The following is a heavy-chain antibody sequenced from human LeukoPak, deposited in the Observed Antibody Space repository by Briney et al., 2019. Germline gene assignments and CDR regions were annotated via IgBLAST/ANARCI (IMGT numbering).Heavy chain of an antibody. D-gene: IGHD3-3*01. Sequence: SETLSRTCAVYGGSFSGYYWSWIRQPPGKGLEWIGEINHSGSTNYNPSLKSRVTISVDTSKNQFSLKLSSVTAADTAVYYCARRSGYYDFWSGLHWYFDLWGRGTLVTVSS. J-gene: IGHJ2*01. CDR3: ARRSGYYDFWSGLHWYFDL. CDR2: INHSGST. CDR1: GGSFSGYY. V-gene: IGHV4-34*01.